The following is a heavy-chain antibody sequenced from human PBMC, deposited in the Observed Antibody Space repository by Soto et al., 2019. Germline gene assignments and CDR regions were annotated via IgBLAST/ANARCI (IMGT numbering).Heavy chain of an antibody. V-gene: IGHV1-69*01. D-gene: IGHD6-19*01. CDR1: GGTFSSYA. Sequence: QVQLVQSGAEVKKPGSSVKVSCKASGGTFSSYAISWVRQAPGQGLEWMGGIIPIFGTANSAQKFQGRVTIAADESTSTAYMELSSLRSEDTAVYYCARDTGIAVAINYYYYYGMDVWGQGTTVTVSS. CDR2: IIPIFGTA. CDR3: ARDTGIAVAINYYYYYGMDV. J-gene: IGHJ6*02.